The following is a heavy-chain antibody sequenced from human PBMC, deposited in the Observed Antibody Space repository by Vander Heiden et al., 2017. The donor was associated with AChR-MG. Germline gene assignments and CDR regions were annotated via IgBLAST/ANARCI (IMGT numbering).Heavy chain of an antibody. CDR2: IIPILGIA. CDR3: AREPGGSGSYYTVDY. CDR1: GGPFSSYT. Sequence: QVQLVQSGAEVKKPGSSVKVSCKASGGPFSSYTISWVRQAPGQGLEWMGRIIPILGIANYAQKFQGRVTITADKSTSTAYMELSSLRSEDTAVYYCAREPGGSGSYYTVDYWGQGTLVTVSS. J-gene: IGHJ4*02. V-gene: IGHV1-69*08. D-gene: IGHD3-10*01.